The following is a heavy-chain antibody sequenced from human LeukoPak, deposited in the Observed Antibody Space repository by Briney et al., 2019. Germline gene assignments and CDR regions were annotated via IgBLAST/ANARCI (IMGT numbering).Heavy chain of an antibody. V-gene: IGHV1-46*01. CDR2: INPSGGST. Sequence: ASVKVSCKASGYTFTSYYMHWVRQAPGQGLEWMGIINPSGGSTSYAQKFQGRVTITRDTSASTAYMELSSLRSEDTAVYYCASGTYNLEFDYWGQGTLVTVSS. CDR1: GYTFTSYY. J-gene: IGHJ4*02. D-gene: IGHD1-1*01. CDR3: ASGTYNLEFDY.